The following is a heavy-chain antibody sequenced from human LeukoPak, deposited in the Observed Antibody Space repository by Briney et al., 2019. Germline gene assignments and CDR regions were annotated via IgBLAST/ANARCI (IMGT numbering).Heavy chain of an antibody. CDR1: GFTFSNYW. Sequence: PGGSLRLSCAASGFTFSNYWMHWVRQAPGKGLEWVAVIPYDGSNKYYADSVKGRFTISRENSKNRLYLQMNSLRAEDTAVYYCARAEGYGGELDSWGQGTLVTVSS. J-gene: IGHJ4*02. D-gene: IGHD4-23*01. V-gene: IGHV3-30*13. CDR2: IPYDGSNK. CDR3: ARAEGYGGELDS.